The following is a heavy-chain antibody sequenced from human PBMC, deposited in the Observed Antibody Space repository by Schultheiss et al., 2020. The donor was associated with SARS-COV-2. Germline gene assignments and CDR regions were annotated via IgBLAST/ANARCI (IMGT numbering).Heavy chain of an antibody. Sequence: ASVKVSCKASGYTFTSYYMHWVRQAPGQGLEWMGIINPRGGSTSYAQKFQGRVTMTRDTSTSTVYMELSSLRSEDTAAYYCARDRGAAAADRYIYYYYYGMYVWGQGTTVTVSS. CDR1: GYTFTSYY. CDR3: ARDRGAAAADRYIYYYYYGMYV. V-gene: IGHV1-46*01. J-gene: IGHJ6*02. CDR2: INPRGGST. D-gene: IGHD6-13*01.